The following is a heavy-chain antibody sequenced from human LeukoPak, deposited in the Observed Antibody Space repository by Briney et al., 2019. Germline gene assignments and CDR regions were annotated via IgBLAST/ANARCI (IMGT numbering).Heavy chain of an antibody. CDR3: ARVSRWRVLWFGEEYYFDY. D-gene: IGHD3-10*01. V-gene: IGHV3-7*01. Sequence: PGGSLRLSCAASGFTFSSNSMSWVRQAPGKGLEWVANIKQDGSEKYYVDSVKGRFTISRDNAKNSLYLQMNSLRAEDTAVYYCARVSRWRVLWFGEEYYFDYWGQGTLVTVSS. CDR2: IKQDGSEK. CDR1: GFTFSSNS. J-gene: IGHJ4*02.